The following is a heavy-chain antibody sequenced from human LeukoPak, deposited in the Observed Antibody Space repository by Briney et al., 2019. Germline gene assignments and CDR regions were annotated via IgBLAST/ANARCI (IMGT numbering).Heavy chain of an antibody. J-gene: IGHJ4*02. CDR2: INPSGGST. Sequence: ASVTVSCTASGYTFTSYYMHWVRQAPGQGLEWMGIINPSGGSTTYAQKFQGRVTMTRDTSTSTVYMELSSLRSEDTAVYYCATAESGSFQGFDYWGQGTLVTVSS. V-gene: IGHV1-46*01. CDR1: GYTFTSYY. D-gene: IGHD1-26*01. CDR3: ATAESGSFQGFDY.